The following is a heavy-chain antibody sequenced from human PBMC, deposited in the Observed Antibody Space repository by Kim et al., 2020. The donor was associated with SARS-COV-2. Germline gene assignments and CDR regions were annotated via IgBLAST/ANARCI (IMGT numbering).Heavy chain of an antibody. Sequence: GGSLRLSCAASGFTFSSYSMNWVRQAPGKGLEWVSSISSSSSYKYYADSVKGRFTISRDNAKNSLYLQMNSLRAEDTAVYYCARDSYSSSWAFSAFDIWGQGTMVTVSS. CDR1: GFTFSSYS. V-gene: IGHV3-21*01. CDR3: ARDSYSSSWAFSAFDI. CDR2: ISSSSSYK. D-gene: IGHD6-13*01. J-gene: IGHJ3*02.